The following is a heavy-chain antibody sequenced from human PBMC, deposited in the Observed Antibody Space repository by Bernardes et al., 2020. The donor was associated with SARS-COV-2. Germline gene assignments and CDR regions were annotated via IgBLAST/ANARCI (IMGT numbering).Heavy chain of an antibody. V-gene: IGHV3-73*01. Sequence: GGSLRLSCAASGFNFSGSAIQWVRQPSGKGLEWIGRIRSKPKGYATTYAASLKGRFVISSDDSRNTAYLQIHSLKIEDTAVYYCTGDYLYWDQGTLVSVSS. CDR2: IRSKPKGYAT. D-gene: IGHD4-17*01. J-gene: IGHJ4*02. CDR1: GFNFSGSA. CDR3: TGDYLY.